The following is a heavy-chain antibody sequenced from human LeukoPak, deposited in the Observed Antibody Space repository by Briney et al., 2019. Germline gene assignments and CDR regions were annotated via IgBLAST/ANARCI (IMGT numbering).Heavy chain of an antibody. J-gene: IGHJ6*03. Sequence: ASVKVSCKASGYTFTGYYMHWVRQAPGQGLEWMEWINPNSGGTNYAQKFQGRVTMTRDTSISTAYMELSRLRSDDTAVYYCARVSRSSSFYYYMDVWGKGTTVTVSS. D-gene: IGHD6-13*01. CDR1: GYTFTGYY. CDR3: ARVSRSSSFYYYMDV. CDR2: INPNSGGT. V-gene: IGHV1-2*02.